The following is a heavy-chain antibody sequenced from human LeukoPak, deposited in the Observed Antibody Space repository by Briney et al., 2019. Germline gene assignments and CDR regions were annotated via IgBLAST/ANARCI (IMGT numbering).Heavy chain of an antibody. J-gene: IGHJ4*02. V-gene: IGHV4-59*01. D-gene: IGHD5-24*01. CDR3: ARSRDDYNYGFDY. CDR1: GGSISSYY. CDR2: IYYSGST. Sequence: SETLSLTCTVSGGSISSYYWSWIRQPPGKGLEWIGYIYYSGSTNYNPSLKSRVTISVDTSKNQFSLKLSSVTAADTAVYYCARSRDDYNYGFDYWGQGTLVTVSS.